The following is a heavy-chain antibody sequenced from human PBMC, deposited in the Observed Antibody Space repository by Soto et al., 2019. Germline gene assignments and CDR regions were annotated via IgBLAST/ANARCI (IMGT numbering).Heavy chain of an antibody. CDR2: IYYSGST. V-gene: IGHV4-59*08. Sequence: SETLSLTCTVSGGSISSYYWSWIRQPPGKGLEWIGYIYYSGSTNYNPSLKSRVTISVDTSKNQFSLKLSSVTAADTAVYYCARSFVQNVPAAKIGYWFDPWGQGTLVTVSS. CDR3: ARSFVQNVPAAKIGYWFDP. CDR1: GGSISSYY. D-gene: IGHD2-2*01. J-gene: IGHJ5*02.